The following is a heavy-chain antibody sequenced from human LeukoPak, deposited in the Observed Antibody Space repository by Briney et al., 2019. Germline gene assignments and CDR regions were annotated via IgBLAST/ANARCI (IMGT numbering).Heavy chain of an antibody. CDR2: ISGCGGST. V-gene: IGHV3-23*01. CDR3: AETFDY. CDR1: GFTFSSYD. Sequence: GGSLRLSCAASGFTFSSYDMSWVRQAPGEGVEWVSAISGCGGSTYCADSVMGRFTISRDNSKNTLYLQMNSLRAEDTAVYYCAETFDYWGQGTLVTVSS. J-gene: IGHJ4*02.